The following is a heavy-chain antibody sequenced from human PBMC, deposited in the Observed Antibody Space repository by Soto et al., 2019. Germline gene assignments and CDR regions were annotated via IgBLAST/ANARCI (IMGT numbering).Heavy chain of an antibody. V-gene: IGHV4-59*01. CDR3: ARSDYGGNSVWFDP. D-gene: IGHD4-17*01. CDR2: LYFSGST. CDR1: GGSISGYY. J-gene: IGHJ5*02. Sequence: QVQLQESGPGLVKPSETLSLTCSVSGGSISGYYWSWIRQPPGKGLEWIGHLYFSGSTQYNPSLKSRVTMAVDTSKNFFSLKLSSVTAADTAVYYCARSDYGGNSVWFDPWGQGTLVTVSS.